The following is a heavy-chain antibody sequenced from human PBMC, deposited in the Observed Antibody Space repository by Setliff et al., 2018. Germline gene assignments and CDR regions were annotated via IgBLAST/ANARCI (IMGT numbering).Heavy chain of an antibody. J-gene: IGHJ6*03. V-gene: IGHV1-69*05. D-gene: IGHD3-22*01. CDR3: VREGVDSRSSTDYRYYMDV. CDR1: GGTFSSYG. CDR2: TIXXXXXX. Sequence: SVKVSCKASGGTFSSYGISWVRQAPGQGLEWMGGTIXXXXXXXXXXXXXGRVXXITDESTSTAFMQLSSLRSEDTAVYYCVREGVDSRSSTDYRYYMDVWGKGTTVTVSS.